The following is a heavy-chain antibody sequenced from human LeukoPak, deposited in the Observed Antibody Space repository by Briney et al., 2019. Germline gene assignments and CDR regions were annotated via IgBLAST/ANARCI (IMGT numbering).Heavy chain of an antibody. J-gene: IGHJ4*02. CDR1: KYNFTSDW. CDR2: IYPTDSDT. D-gene: IGHD3-9*01. CDR3: ARYEFRYYFDY. V-gene: IGHV5-51*01. Sequence: GESLKISCKASKYNFTSDWIAWVRQMPGKGLECMGYIYPTDSDTRYSPSFQGQVTISVDKSISTAYLQWSSLKASDTAIYYCARYEFRYYFDYWGQGTLVTVSS.